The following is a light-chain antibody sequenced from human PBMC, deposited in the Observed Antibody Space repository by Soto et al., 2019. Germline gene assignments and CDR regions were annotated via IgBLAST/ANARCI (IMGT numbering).Light chain of an antibody. V-gene: IGKV1-39*01. CDR2: AAS. CDR3: QQSYSTPRT. CDR1: QSISSY. J-gene: IGKJ1*01. Sequence: ITCXASQSISSYLNWYQQKPGKAPKLLIYAASSLQSGVPSRFSGSGSGTDFTLTTSSLQPEDFATYYCQQSYSTPRTFGQGTKVDIK.